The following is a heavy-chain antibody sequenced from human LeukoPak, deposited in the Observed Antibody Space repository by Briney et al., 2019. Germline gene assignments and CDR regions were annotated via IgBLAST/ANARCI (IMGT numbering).Heavy chain of an antibody. Sequence: GASVKVSCKASGYTFTAYYIHWVRLAPGQGLEWMGRINPNSGGTDYAQKFQGRVTMTRDTSISTAYMELSRLRSDDTAVYFCARPWEITMSERSYNWFDSWGQGTLVTVSS. CDR1: GYTFTAYY. V-gene: IGHV1-2*02. CDR3: ARPWEITMSERSYNWFDS. CDR2: INPNSGGT. D-gene: IGHD1-26*01. J-gene: IGHJ5*01.